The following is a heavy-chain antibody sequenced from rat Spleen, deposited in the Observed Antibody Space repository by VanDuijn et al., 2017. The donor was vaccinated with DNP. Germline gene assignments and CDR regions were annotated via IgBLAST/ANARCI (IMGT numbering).Heavy chain of an antibody. CDR1: GFSLITYS. V-gene: IGHV2-8*01. CDR2: MRYNGDT. Sequence: QVQLTESGPGLVQPSETLSLTCTVSGFSLITYSVYWIRQPAGKGLEWMGRMRYNGDTSYNSALKSRLSISSDTSTNQVFLKMNSLQTDDTGTYYCTRDSLGGFDYWGQGVMVTVSS. J-gene: IGHJ2*01. D-gene: IGHD1-11*01. CDR3: TRDSLGGFDY.